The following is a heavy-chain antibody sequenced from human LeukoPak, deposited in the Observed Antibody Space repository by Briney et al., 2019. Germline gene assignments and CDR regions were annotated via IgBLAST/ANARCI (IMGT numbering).Heavy chain of an antibody. CDR2: ISSSSSYI. Sequence: GGSLRLSCAASGFTFSSYSMNWVRQAPGKGLEWVSSISSSSSYIYYADSVKGRFTISRDNAKNSLYLQMNSLRAEDTAVYYCARGTYYYDSSSYYFVDYWGQGTLVTVSS. J-gene: IGHJ4*02. CDR1: GFTFSSYS. D-gene: IGHD3-22*01. CDR3: ARGTYYYDSSSYYFVDY. V-gene: IGHV3-21*01.